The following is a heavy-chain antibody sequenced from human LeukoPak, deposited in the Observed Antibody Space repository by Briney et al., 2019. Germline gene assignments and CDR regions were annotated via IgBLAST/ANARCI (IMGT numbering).Heavy chain of an antibody. D-gene: IGHD6-19*01. Sequence: ASVKVSCKASGYTFTGYYMHWVRQAPGQGLEWMGWINPNSGGTNYAQKFQGWVTMTRDTSISTAYMELSRLRSDDTAVYYCARAAGIAVADPDAFDIWGQGTMVTVSS. V-gene: IGHV1-2*04. CDR3: ARAAGIAVADPDAFDI. CDR2: INPNSGGT. CDR1: GYTFTGYY. J-gene: IGHJ3*02.